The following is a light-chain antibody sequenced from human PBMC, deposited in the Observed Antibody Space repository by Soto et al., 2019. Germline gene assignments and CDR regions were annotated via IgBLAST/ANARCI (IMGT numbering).Light chain of an antibody. CDR2: AAS. J-gene: IGKJ2*01. CDR1: QSVTSS. Sequence: DIQMTQSPSSLSASVGDRVTISCRASQSVTSSLNWYQQKPGKTPKVVIFAASRLHSGVPSRFSGSGSGTAFTLTITSLQPEDFATYYCQQSYSTPYTFGPGTTLEI. V-gene: IGKV1-39*01. CDR3: QQSYSTPYT.